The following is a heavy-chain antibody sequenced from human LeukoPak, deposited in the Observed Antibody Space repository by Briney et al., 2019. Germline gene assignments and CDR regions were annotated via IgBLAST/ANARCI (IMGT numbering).Heavy chain of an antibody. D-gene: IGHD5-12*01. CDR3: ARDESGYDYSRRRNYYYGMDV. CDR1: GFTFSSYE. Sequence: HTGGSLRLSCAASGFTFSSYEMNWVRQAPGKGLEWVSYISSSGSTIYYADSVKGRFTISRDNAKNPLYLQMNSLRAEDTAVYYCARDESGYDYSRRRNYYYGMDVWGQGTTVTVSS. V-gene: IGHV3-48*03. CDR2: ISSSGSTI. J-gene: IGHJ6*02.